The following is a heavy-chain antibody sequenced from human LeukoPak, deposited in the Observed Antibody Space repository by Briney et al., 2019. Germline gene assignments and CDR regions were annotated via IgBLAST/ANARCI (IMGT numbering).Heavy chain of an antibody. V-gene: IGHV1-46*01. Sequence: ASVTVSCKASGYTFTSYYMHWVRQAPGQGLEWMGIINPSGCSTSYAQKFQGRVTMNRDTSTSTVYMELSSLRSEDTAVYYCARAGGAVSPDYFDYCGGGTLVTVSS. J-gene: IGHJ4*02. CDR1: GYTFTSYY. CDR3: ARAGGAVSPDYFDY. CDR2: INPSGCST. D-gene: IGHD2-8*01.